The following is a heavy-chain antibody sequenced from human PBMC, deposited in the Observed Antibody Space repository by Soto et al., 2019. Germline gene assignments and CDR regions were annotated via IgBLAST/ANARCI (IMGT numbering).Heavy chain of an antibody. CDR3: ARDRGYDAHDYYYNAMDV. J-gene: IGHJ6*02. D-gene: IGHD2-15*01. Sequence: PGGSLRLSCVPSGFTLRTYTMNWVRQAPGKGLQWVSGIRGFSPYTFYAESAKARFTISRDNAKNSLYLQLNSLGVEDTAVYYCARDRGYDAHDYYYNAMDVWGQGTTVTVSS. CDR2: IRGFSPYT. V-gene: IGHV3-21*01. CDR1: GFTLRTYT.